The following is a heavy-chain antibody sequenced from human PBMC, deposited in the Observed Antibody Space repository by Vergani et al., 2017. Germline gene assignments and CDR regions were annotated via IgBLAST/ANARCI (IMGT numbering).Heavy chain of an antibody. J-gene: IGHJ5*01. D-gene: IGHD3-16*01. CDR1: GFSFNSYW. V-gene: IGHV3-74*01. CDR3: AGGGCIESCYMSNWLDS. Sequence: DVHLAESGGGFFQPGGSLRLSCSASGFSFNSYWMHWVRQVPGKGLLWVSRIKSDGSITDYADSVKGRFTISRDNAQNKLYLQMNSLRIEDTSVYYCAGGGCIESCYMSNWLDSWGQGTLVTVAS. CDR2: IKSDGSIT.